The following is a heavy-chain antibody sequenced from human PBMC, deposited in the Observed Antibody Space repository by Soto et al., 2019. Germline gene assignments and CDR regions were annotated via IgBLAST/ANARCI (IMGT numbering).Heavy chain of an antibody. CDR3: ARAPGIAAAGPNDY. CDR1: GFTFSNYA. D-gene: IGHD6-13*01. CDR2: IYSGGST. Sequence: EGQLLESGGGLVQPGGSLRLSCVASGFTFSNYAMTWVRQAPGKGLEWVSVIYSGGSTYYADSVKGRFTISRDNSKNTLYLQMNSLRAEDTAVYYCARAPGIAAAGPNDYWGQGTLVTVSS. V-gene: IGHV3-23*03. J-gene: IGHJ4*02.